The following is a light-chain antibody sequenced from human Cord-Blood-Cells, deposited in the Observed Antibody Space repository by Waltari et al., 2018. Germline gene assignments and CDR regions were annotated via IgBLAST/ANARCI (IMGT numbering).Light chain of an antibody. CDR1: SSDVGSYNL. J-gene: IGLJ2*01. CDR3: CSYAGSSTVV. V-gene: IGLV2-23*01. Sequence: QSALTQPASVSGSPGQSITISCTGTSSDVGSYNLVSWYQQHPGKATKRMIYEGSKRPSGVSNRFSVSKSGNTASLTISGLQAEDEADYYCCSYAGSSTVVFGGGTKLTVL. CDR2: EGS.